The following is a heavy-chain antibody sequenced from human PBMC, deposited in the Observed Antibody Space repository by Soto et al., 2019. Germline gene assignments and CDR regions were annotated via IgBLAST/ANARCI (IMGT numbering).Heavy chain of an antibody. V-gene: IGHV3-30*18. CDR3: AKAWGYYDSSGYYYLDY. Sequence: GSLRLSCAASGFTFSSYGMHWVRQAPGKGLEWVAVISYDGSNKYYADSVKGRFTISRDNSKNTLYLQMNSLRAEDTAVYYCAKAWGYYDSSGYYYLDYWGQGTLVTVSS. D-gene: IGHD3-22*01. CDR1: GFTFSSYG. CDR2: ISYDGSNK. J-gene: IGHJ4*02.